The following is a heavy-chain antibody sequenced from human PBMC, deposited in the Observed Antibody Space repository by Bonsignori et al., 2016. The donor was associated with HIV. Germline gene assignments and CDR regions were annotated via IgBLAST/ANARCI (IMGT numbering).Heavy chain of an antibody. D-gene: IGHD4-11*01. J-gene: IGHJ4*02. V-gene: IGHV3-53*01. CDR3: ARGSTTVGSPFDF. CDR1: GISITGNY. CDR2: LYSEST. Sequence: EVQLVESGGGLIQPGGSLRLSYVGSGISITGNYMNWVRQAPGKGLEWLSLLYSESTYYADSVKGRFTISRDQSKNTLYLQMESLRADDTAVYYCARGSTTVGSPFDFWGQGTLVAVSS.